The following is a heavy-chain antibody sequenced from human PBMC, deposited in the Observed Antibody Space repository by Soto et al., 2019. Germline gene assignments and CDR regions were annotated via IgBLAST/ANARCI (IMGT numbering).Heavy chain of an antibody. D-gene: IGHD3-3*01. Sequence: GGSLRLSCAASGFTFSSYSMNWVRQAPGKGLEWVSSISSSSSYIYYADSVKGRFTISRDNAKNSLYLQMNSLRAEDTAVYYCARAGGTISYMDVWGKGTTVTVSS. CDR2: ISSSSSYI. CDR1: GFTFSSYS. J-gene: IGHJ6*03. CDR3: ARAGGTISYMDV. V-gene: IGHV3-21*01.